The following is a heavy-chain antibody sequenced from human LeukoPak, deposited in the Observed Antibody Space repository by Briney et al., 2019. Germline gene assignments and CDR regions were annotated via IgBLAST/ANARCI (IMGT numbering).Heavy chain of an antibody. CDR2: INEGGNSK. V-gene: IGHV3-7*01. J-gene: IGHJ4*02. D-gene: IGHD6-19*01. CDR1: GFTFSAYW. Sequence: PGGSLRLSCAASGFTFSAYWMTWVRQAPGKGLEWVANINEGGNSKYYVDSVRGRFTISRDKTKDLLHLQMSSLRAEDTAVYYCARVGKNGWDFDHWGQGTLVTVSS. CDR3: ARVGKNGWDFDH.